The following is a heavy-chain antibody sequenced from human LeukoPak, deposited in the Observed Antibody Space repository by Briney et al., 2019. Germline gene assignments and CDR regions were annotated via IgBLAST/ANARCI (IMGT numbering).Heavy chain of an antibody. Sequence: PSETLSLTCAVYGGSFIGYYWSWIRQPPGKGLEWIGEINHSGSTNYNPSLKSRVTISVDTSKNQFSLKLSSVTAADTAVYYCARGSAAAGTRYGYYYYMDVWGKGTTVTVSS. CDR2: INHSGST. CDR3: ARGSAAAGTRYGYYYYMDV. D-gene: IGHD6-13*01. J-gene: IGHJ6*03. V-gene: IGHV4-34*01. CDR1: GGSFIGYY.